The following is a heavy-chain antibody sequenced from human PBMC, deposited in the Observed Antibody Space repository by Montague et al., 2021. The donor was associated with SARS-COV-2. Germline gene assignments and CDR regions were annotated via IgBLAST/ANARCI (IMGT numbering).Heavy chain of an antibody. CDR1: GGPFSGYY. Sequence: SETLSLTCAVHGGPFSGYYWNWIRQPPGKGLEWIGEIDHGGSTNYNPSLKSRLTISTDTSKNQFSLKLTSVAAADTAVYYCARLRDGVVPSPILGVGPYFSYYYMDVWGKGTTVTVSS. CDR2: IDHGGST. V-gene: IGHV4-34*01. CDR3: ARLRDGVVPSPILGVGPYFSYYYMDV. D-gene: IGHD3-10*01. J-gene: IGHJ6*03.